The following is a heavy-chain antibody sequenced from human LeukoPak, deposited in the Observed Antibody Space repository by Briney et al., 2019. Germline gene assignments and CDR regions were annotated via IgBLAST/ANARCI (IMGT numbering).Heavy chain of an antibody. J-gene: IGHJ4*02. CDR2: INRSGST. D-gene: IGHD3-22*01. CDR1: GGSFSGYY. CDR3: ASGYDSSGYSLDY. V-gene: IGHV4-34*01. Sequence: PSETLSLTCAVYGGSFSGYYWSWIRQPPGKGLEWIGEINRSGSTNYNPSLKSRVTISVDTSKNQFSLKLSSVTAADTAVYYCASGYDSSGYSLDYWGQGTLVTVSS.